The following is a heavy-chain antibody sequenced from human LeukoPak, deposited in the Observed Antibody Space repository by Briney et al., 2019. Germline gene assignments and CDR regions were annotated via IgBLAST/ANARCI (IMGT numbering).Heavy chain of an antibody. J-gene: IGHJ6*02. V-gene: IGHV3-21*01. D-gene: IGHD4-11*01. Sequence: GGSLRLSCIASGFTFDDYAIHWVRQAPGKGPEWVSSISSSSSYIYYADSVKGRFTISRDNAKNSLYLQMNSLRAEDTAVYYCAREVRSYYYYGMDVWGQGTTVTVSS. CDR3: AREVRSYYYYGMDV. CDR1: GFTFDDYA. CDR2: ISSSSSYI.